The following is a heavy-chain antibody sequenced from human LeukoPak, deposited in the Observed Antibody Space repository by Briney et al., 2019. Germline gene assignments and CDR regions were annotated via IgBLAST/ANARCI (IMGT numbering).Heavy chain of an antibody. CDR3: ARQSNCRYLDYIFDN. D-gene: IGHD3-9*01. CDR2: IYYTGCT. CDR1: GGSVSSTEFY. J-gene: IGHJ4*02. Sequence: PSGTLSLTCTVSGGSVSSTEFYWGWIRQPPGKGLQWIGYIYYTGCTYYNPSLNSRVAMSVDTSLNQFSMKMASEAAAERRFYFLARQSNCRYLDYIFDNWGQGTLVTVSS. V-gene: IGHV4-39*01.